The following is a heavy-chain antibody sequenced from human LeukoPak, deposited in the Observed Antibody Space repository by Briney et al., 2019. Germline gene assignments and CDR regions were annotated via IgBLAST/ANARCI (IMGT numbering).Heavy chain of an antibody. CDR1: GFTFSDYY. Sequence: GGSLRLSCAASGFTFSDYYMSWIRQAPGKGLEWVSYISSSGSTIYYADSVKGRFTISRDNAKNSLYLQINSLETEDTAVYYCTTDRWELLYDYWGQGTLVTVSS. V-gene: IGHV3-11*01. CDR3: TTDRWELLYDY. CDR2: ISSSGSTI. D-gene: IGHD1-26*01. J-gene: IGHJ4*02.